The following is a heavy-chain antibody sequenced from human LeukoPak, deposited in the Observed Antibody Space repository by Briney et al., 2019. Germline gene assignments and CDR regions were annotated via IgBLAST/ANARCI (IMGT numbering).Heavy chain of an antibody. CDR3: ARAARGSSWYKD. V-gene: IGHV3-30-3*01. Sequence: GGSLRLSCAASGFTFSSYAVHWVRQAPGKGLEWVAFISYDGTNTYYADSVKGRFTISRDNSKNTLYLQMNSLRAEDTAVYYCARAARGSSWYKDWGQGTLVTVSS. CDR2: ISYDGTNT. D-gene: IGHD6-13*01. CDR1: GFTFSSYA. J-gene: IGHJ4*02.